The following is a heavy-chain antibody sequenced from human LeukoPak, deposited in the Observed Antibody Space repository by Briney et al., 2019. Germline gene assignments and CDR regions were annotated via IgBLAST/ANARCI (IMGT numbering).Heavy chain of an antibody. V-gene: IGHV3-33*01. D-gene: IGHD3-10*01. Sequence: QSGGSLTLSCAASGFTASNYRMQWVRQAPGKGLEWVAVIWYDGSNKYYADSVKGRFTISRDNSKNTLYLQMNSLRAEDTAVYYCAGNYGPYYFHHSGQGTLVTVSS. CDR3: AGNYGPYYFHH. J-gene: IGHJ4*02. CDR1: GFTASNYR. CDR2: IWYDGSNK.